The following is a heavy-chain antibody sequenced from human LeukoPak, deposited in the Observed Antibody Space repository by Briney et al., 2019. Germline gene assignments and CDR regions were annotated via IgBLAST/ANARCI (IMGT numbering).Heavy chain of an antibody. D-gene: IGHD4-17*01. CDR1: GGSISSYY. V-gene: IGHV4-59*01. Sequence: PSETLSLTCTVSGGSISSYYWSWLRQPPGKGLELIGYIYYSGSTDYNPSLKSRVTISVDTSKNQFSLKLISVTAADTAVYYCARWTTRVWFDPWGQGILVTVSS. CDR2: IYYSGST. CDR3: ARWTTRVWFDP. J-gene: IGHJ5*02.